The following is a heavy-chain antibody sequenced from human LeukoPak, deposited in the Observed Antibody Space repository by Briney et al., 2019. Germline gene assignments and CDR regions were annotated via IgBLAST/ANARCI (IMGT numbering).Heavy chain of an antibody. CDR2: IYYSGST. Sequence: SSETLSLTCTVSGGSISSSSYYWGWIRQPPGKGLEWIGSIYYSGSTYYNPSLKSRVTISVDTSKNQFSLKLSSVTAADTAVYYCARLTATPPYYYYYYMDVWGKGTTVTISS. V-gene: IGHV4-39*01. CDR3: ARLTATPPYYYYYYMDV. D-gene: IGHD2-21*02. CDR1: GGSISSSSYY. J-gene: IGHJ6*03.